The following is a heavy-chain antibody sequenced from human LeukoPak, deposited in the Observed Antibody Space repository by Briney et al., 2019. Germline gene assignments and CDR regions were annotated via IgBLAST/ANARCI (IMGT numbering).Heavy chain of an antibody. V-gene: IGHV4-61*02. J-gene: IGHJ4*02. CDR1: GGSISSGSYY. CDR3: ARAGAARYMGY. D-gene: IGHD6-6*01. CDR2: IYTSGST. Sequence: SQTLSLTCTVSGGSISSGSYYWSWIRQPAGMGLEWIGRIYTSGSTNYNPSLKSRVTISVDTSKNQFSLKLSSVTAADTAVYYCARAGAARYMGYWGQGTLVTVFS.